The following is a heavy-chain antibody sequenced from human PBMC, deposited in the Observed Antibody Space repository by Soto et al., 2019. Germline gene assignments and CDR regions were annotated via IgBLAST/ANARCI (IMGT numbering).Heavy chain of an antibody. J-gene: IGHJ4*02. CDR3: ARAYSGYSGYDY. Sequence: GGSLRLSCAASGFTFSSYAMSWVRQAPGKGLEWVSATSGSGGSTYYADSVKGRFTISRDNAKNSLYLQMNSLRDEDTAVYYCARAYSGYSGYDYWGQGTLVTVSS. V-gene: IGHV3-23*01. D-gene: IGHD5-12*01. CDR1: GFTFSSYA. CDR2: TSGSGGST.